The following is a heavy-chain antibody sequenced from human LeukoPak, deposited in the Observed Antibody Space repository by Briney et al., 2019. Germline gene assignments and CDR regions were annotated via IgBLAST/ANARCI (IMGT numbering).Heavy chain of an antibody. CDR1: GYTFTGYY. J-gene: IGHJ6*03. CDR3: AKGRGQDYDILTGYYYCYYMDV. CDR2: INPNSGGT. Sequence: GASVKVSCKASGYTFTGYYVHWVRQAPGQGLEWMGWINPNSGGTNYAQKFQGRVTMTRDTSISTAYMELSRLRSDDTAVYYCAKGRGQDYDILTGYYYCYYMDVWGKGTTVTISS. D-gene: IGHD3-9*01. V-gene: IGHV1-2*02.